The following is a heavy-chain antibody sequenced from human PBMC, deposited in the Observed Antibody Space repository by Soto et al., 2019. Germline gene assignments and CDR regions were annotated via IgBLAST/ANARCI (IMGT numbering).Heavy chain of an antibody. V-gene: IGHV1-18*01. CDR3: ARRLYGDYDY. CDR2: ISTYNGNT. J-gene: IGHJ4*02. CDR1: VYSFTTSV. Sequence: QAQLVQSGAEVKEPGASVKVSCKASVYSFTTSVITWVRQAPGQGREWMGWISTYNGNTNYAQKLQDRVTLTTDTSTSTAYMELRSLRSDDTAVYYCARRLYGDYDYGGQGTLVTVSS. D-gene: IGHD4-17*01.